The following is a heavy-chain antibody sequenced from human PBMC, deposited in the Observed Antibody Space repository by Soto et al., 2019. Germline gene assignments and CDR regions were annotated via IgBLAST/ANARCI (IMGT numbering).Heavy chain of an antibody. V-gene: IGHV1-69*13. D-gene: IGHD3-22*01. CDR1: GGTFSSYA. Sequence: ASVKVSCKASGGTFSSYAISWVRQAPGQGLEWMGGIIPIFGTANYAQKFQGRVTITAYESTSTAYMELSSLRSEDTAVYYCARDFRPYYYDSSGYSWFDPWGQGTLVTVSS. J-gene: IGHJ5*02. CDR3: ARDFRPYYYDSSGYSWFDP. CDR2: IIPIFGTA.